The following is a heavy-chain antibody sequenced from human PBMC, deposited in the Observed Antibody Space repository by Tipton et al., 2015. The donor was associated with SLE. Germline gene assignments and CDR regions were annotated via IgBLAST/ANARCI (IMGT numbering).Heavy chain of an antibody. Sequence: LRLSCTVSGDSISSYYWSWIRQPPGKGLEWIGYIYYSGSTNYNPSLKSRVTISVDTSKNQFSLKLSSVTAADTVVYYCAGDKGTLVAGLYYYYGMDVWGQGTTVTVSS. CDR2: IYYSGST. J-gene: IGHJ6*02. V-gene: IGHV4-59*01. CDR1: GDSISSYY. D-gene: IGHD2-2*01. CDR3: AGDKGTLVAGLYYYYGMDV.